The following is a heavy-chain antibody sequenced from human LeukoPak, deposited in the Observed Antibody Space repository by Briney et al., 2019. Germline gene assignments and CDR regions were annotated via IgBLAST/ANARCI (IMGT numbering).Heavy chain of an antibody. CDR3: AGGVHNGAFDI. V-gene: IGHV4-39*01. J-gene: IGHJ3*02. Sequence: PSETLSLTCTVSGGSISSSSYYWGWIRQPPGKGLEWIGSIYRGGTTHYNPSLKSRVTLSVDTSKNQFSLKLNSVTAADTAVYYCAGGVHNGAFDIWGQGTMVTVSS. D-gene: IGHD1-14*01. CDR2: IYRGGTT. CDR1: GGSISSSSYY.